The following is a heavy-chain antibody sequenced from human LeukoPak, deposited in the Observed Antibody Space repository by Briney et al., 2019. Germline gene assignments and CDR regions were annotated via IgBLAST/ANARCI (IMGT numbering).Heavy chain of an antibody. CDR1: GYTFTSYA. D-gene: IGHD3-9*01. CDR2: INAGNGNT. J-gene: IGHJ4*02. CDR3: ARDTYDFLTGRYSGSGGDY. V-gene: IGHV1-3*01. Sequence: ASVKVSCKASGYTFTSYAMHWVRQAPGQRLEWMGWINAGNGNTKYSQKFQGRVTITRDTSASTAYMELSSLRSEDTAVYYCARDTYDFLTGRYSGSGGDYWGQGTLVTVSS.